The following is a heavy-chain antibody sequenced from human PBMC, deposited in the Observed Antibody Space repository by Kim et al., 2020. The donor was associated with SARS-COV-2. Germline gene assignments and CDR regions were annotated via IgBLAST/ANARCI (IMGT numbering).Heavy chain of an antibody. CDR2: ISAYNGNT. CDR1: GYTFTSYG. Sequence: ASVKVPCKASGYTFTSYGISWVRQAPGQGLEWMGWISAYNGNTNYAQKLQGRVTMTTDTSTSTAYMELRSLRSDDTAVYYCAGSRMAGYSSGWGAYYYYGMDVWGQGTTVTVSS. V-gene: IGHV1-18*04. J-gene: IGHJ6*02. CDR3: AGSRMAGYSSGWGAYYYYGMDV. D-gene: IGHD6-19*01.